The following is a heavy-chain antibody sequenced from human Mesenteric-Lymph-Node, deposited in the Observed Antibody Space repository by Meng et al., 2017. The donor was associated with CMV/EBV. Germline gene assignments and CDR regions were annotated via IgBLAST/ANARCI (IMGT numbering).Heavy chain of an antibody. V-gene: IGHV3-23*01. J-gene: IGHJ4*02. CDR2: FSATTTNT. D-gene: IGHD7-27*01. CDR1: GFTFSNFP. CDR3: ARNWGIDS. Sequence: LRLSCAASGFTFSNFPMNWVRQAPEKGLEWVSTFSATTTNTYYADSVKGRFTISRDNSKSTLYLQMHSLRDEDTAVYYCARNWGIDSWGPGTLVTVSS.